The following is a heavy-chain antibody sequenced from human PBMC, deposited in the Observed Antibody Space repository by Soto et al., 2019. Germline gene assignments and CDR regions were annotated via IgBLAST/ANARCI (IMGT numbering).Heavy chain of an antibody. D-gene: IGHD2-2*01. Sequence: QLQLQESGPGLVKPSETLSLTCTVSGGSISSSGYYWGWIRQPPGKGLEWIGSIYYSGSAYYNPSLTSRVTMSVDTSMNHFSLDLNSVTAADTAIYYCASQVQRCSTTSYCFYYYMDVWGKGTTVTVSS. CDR2: IYYSGSA. J-gene: IGHJ6*03. CDR3: ASQVQRCSTTSYCFYYYMDV. CDR1: GGSISSSGYY. V-gene: IGHV4-39*01.